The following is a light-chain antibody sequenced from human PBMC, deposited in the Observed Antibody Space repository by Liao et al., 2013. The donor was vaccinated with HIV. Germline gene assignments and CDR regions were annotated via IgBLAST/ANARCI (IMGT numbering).Light chain of an antibody. V-gene: IGLV3-21*04. CDR1: NIGSRS. Sequence: SYVLTQPPSVSVAPAETARITCGGDNIGSRSVHWYQRRPGQAPALVISYDTDRPSGIPERFSGSNSGNTATLTISRVEAGDEADYYCQVWDTNSDHLVIFGGGTKLTVL. CDR3: QVWDTNSDHLVI. CDR2: YDT. J-gene: IGLJ2*01.